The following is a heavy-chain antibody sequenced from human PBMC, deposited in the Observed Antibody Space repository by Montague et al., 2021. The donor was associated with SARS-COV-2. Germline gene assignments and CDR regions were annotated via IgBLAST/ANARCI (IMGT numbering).Heavy chain of an antibody. D-gene: IGHD3-22*01. Sequence: SETLSLTCAVSGGSISSYYWSRIRQPPGKGLEWIGEINQSGSTNYNPSLKSRVTLPVDTSKKQFSLKLSSLTAADTAVYYCARVAGGYYLDSSADFDYWGQGSLVTVSS. CDR3: ARVAGGYYLDSSADFDY. J-gene: IGHJ4*02. CDR2: INQSGST. V-gene: IGHV4-34*01. CDR1: GGSISSYY.